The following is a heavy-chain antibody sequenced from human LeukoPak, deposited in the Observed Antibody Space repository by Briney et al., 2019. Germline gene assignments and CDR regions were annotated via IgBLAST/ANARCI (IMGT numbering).Heavy chain of an antibody. Sequence: GASVKVSCKASGYTFTSYYMHWVRQAPGQGLEWMVIINPSGGSTSYAQKFQGRVTMTRDTSTSTVYMELSSLRSEDTAVYYCARALHSWLQSHAFDIWGQGTMVTVSS. V-gene: IGHV1-46*01. CDR2: INPSGGST. CDR1: GYTFTSYY. J-gene: IGHJ3*02. CDR3: ARALHSWLQSHAFDI. D-gene: IGHD5-24*01.